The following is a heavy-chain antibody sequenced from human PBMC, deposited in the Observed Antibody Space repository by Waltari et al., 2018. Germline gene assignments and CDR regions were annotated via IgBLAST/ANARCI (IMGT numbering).Heavy chain of an antibody. CDR3: TRQVGTTTLFEY. CDR1: GVNVSGSD. D-gene: IGHD1-26*01. V-gene: IGHV3-53*01. CDR2: LYRDGNI. J-gene: IGHJ4*02. Sequence: VEAGGGLNQSGGYLGLYYAPSGVNVSGSDLSWDRQAPGKGLEWVSALYRDGNIYYADSVKGRFTISRDNSKNTLYLQMNGLRDEDTAVSYCTRQVGTTTLFEYWGQGTLVTVSS.